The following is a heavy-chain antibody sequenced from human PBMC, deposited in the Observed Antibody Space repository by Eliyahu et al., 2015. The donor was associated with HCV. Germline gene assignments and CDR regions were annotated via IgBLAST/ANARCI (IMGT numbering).Heavy chain of an antibody. D-gene: IGHD3-10*01. Sequence: QVQLQESGPGLVKPSETLSLTCSVSGDSISTYYWTWIRQPPGKGLEWIAYVHYTGTTHYNPPLKSRVTISVDTSKNQFSLELDSVTAADTAVYYCTRFSFGKNWFDPWGQGTLVTVSS. V-gene: IGHV4-59*01. CDR2: VHYTGTT. J-gene: IGHJ5*02. CDR3: TRFSFGKNWFDP. CDR1: GDSISTYY.